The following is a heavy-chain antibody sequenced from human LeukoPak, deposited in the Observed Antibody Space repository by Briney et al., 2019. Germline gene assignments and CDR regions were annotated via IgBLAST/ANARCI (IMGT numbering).Heavy chain of an antibody. Sequence: PSETLSLTCTVSGGSISSGSYYWSWIRQPAGKGLEWIGRIYTSGSTNYNPSLKSRVTISVDTSKNQFSLKLSSVTAADTAVYYCARVNYPHSDYWGQGTLVTVSS. CDR2: IYTSGST. D-gene: IGHD1-7*01. J-gene: IGHJ4*02. V-gene: IGHV4-61*02. CDR3: ARVNYPHSDY. CDR1: GGSISSGSYY.